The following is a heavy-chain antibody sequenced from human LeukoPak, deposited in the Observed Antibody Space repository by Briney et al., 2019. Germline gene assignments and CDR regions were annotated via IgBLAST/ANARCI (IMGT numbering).Heavy chain of an antibody. CDR1: GGSFSGYY. D-gene: IGHD1-26*01. J-gene: IGHJ4*02. V-gene: IGHV4-4*07. CDR3: ARDVGATPGYFDY. CDR2: IYTSGST. Sequence: PSETLSLTCAVYGGSFSGYYWSWIRQPAGKGLEWIGRIYTSGSTYYNPSLKSRVTMSVDTSKNQFSLKLSSVTAADTAVYYCARDVGATPGYFDYWGQGTLVTVSS.